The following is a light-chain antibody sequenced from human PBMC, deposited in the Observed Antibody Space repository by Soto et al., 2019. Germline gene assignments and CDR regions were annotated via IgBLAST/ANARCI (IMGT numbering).Light chain of an antibody. CDR2: DVS. V-gene: IGLV2-14*03. Sequence: QLVLTQPASVSGSPGQSITISCTGTSSDVGAYNFVSWHQQHPGKAPKLMIYDVSDRPSGVSNRFSGSKSGNTASLTISGLQAEDEANYYCSSYTITSAYWVFGGGTKLTVL. J-gene: IGLJ3*02. CDR1: SSDVGAYNF. CDR3: SSYTITSAYWV.